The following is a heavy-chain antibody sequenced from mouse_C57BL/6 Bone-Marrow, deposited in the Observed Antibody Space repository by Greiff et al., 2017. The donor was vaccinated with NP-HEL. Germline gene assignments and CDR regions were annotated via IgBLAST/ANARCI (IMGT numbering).Heavy chain of an antibody. V-gene: IGHV5-4*03. CDR2: ISDGGSYT. J-gene: IGHJ2*01. D-gene: IGHD3-2*02. CDR1: GFTFSSYA. Sequence: EVKLVESGGGLVKPGGSLKLSCAASGFTFSSYAMSWVRQTPEKRLEWVATISDGGSYTYYPDNVKGRFTISRDNAKNNLYLQMSHLKSEDTAMYYCARVAQAFDYWGQGTTLTVSS. CDR3: ARVAQAFDY.